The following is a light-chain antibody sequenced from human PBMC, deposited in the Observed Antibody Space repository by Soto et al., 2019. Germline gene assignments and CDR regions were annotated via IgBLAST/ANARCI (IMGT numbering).Light chain of an antibody. CDR1: QSVSSSY. CDR3: QQFSSYPLT. V-gene: IGKV3-20*01. CDR2: GAS. J-gene: IGKJ4*01. Sequence: IGLSQSAGTVSLSPGERATLSCRASQSVSSSYLAWYQQKPGQAPRLLIYGASSRATGIPDRFSGSGSGTDFTLTISRLEPEDFAVYYCQQFSSYPLTFGGGTKVDIK.